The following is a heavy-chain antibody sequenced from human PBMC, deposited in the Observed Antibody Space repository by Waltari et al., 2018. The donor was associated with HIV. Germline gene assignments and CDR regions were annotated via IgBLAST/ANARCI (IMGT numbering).Heavy chain of an antibody. J-gene: IGHJ4*02. CDR1: GYSVSSGYF. V-gene: IGHV4-38-2*01. CDR3: ESQRGGFRGVDY. CDR2: IYHSGTN. Sequence: QVQLQESGPGLVKPSETLSLTCAVSGYSVSSGYFWGWIRQPPGKGLEWIGGIYHSGTNYYNPALKWRGTIARGTSKNQFSRKVSSGAAADTGVYYGESQRGGFRGVDYWGQGTVVTVSS. D-gene: IGHD3-10*01.